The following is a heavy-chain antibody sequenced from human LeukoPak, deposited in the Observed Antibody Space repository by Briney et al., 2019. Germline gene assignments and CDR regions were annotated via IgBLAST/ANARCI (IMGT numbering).Heavy chain of an antibody. V-gene: IGHV3-43D*04. CDR1: GFTFDDYA. D-gene: IGHD6-13*01. CDR3: AKDGQQPTSGYYYYMDV. J-gene: IGHJ6*03. CDR2: ISWDGGST. Sequence: PGGFLRLSCAASGFTFDDYAMHWVRQAPGKGLEWVSLISWDGGSTYYADSVKGRFTISRDNSKNSLYLQMNSLRAEDTALYYCAKDGQQPTSGYYYYMDVWGKGTTVTVSS.